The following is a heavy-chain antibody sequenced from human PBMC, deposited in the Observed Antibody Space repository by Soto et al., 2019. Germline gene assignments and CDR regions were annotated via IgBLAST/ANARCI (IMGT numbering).Heavy chain of an antibody. CDR2: INHSGST. CDR3: ARRIAVAGTWGY. Sequence: QVQLQQWGAGLLKPSETLSLTCAVYGGSFSGYYWSWIRQPPGKGLEWIGEINHSGSTNYNPSLKGRVTISEDTSKNQFPLRLSSVTAADPAVYYCARRIAVAGTWGYWGQGTLVTVSS. CDR1: GGSFSGYY. J-gene: IGHJ4*02. V-gene: IGHV4-34*01. D-gene: IGHD6-19*01.